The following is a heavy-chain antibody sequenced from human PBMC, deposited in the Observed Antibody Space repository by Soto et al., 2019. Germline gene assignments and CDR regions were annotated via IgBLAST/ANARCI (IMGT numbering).Heavy chain of an antibody. J-gene: IGHJ3*02. CDR3: TRWGGVGVAGSAAFDM. Sequence: QLHLVQSWAVVKKPGASVTASCSASGYPVTAYYMHWVRQGPGRGREGMGGINPATGAAKNTLTFPVRGTMAREAATRTVFMELSCPASGDTVVVFSTRWGGVGVAGSAAFDMWCQGNLVTVSS. CDR2: INPATGAA. D-gene: IGHD3-3*01. V-gene: IGHV1-2*05. CDR1: GYPVTAYY.